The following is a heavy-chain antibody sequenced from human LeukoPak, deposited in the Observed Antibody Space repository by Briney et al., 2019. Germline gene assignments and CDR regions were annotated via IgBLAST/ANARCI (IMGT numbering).Heavy chain of an antibody. CDR2: IYHSGST. CDR3: RTLEPTTPYYYYGMDV. J-gene: IGHJ6*02. CDR1: GGSISSSNW. Sequence: SGTLSLTCAVSGGSISSSNWRSWVRQPPGKGLEWIGEIYHSGSTNYNPSLKSRVTISVDKSKNQFSLKLSSVTAADTAVYYCRTLEPTTPYYYYGMDVWGQGTTVTVSS. D-gene: IGHD1-1*01. V-gene: IGHV4-4*02.